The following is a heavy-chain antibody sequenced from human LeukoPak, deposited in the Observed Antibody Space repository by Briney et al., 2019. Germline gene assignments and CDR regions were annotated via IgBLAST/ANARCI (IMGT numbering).Heavy chain of an antibody. CDR1: GGSFSGHY. CDR3: ARPRYGSGSLDS. J-gene: IGHJ4*02. Sequence: KSSETLSLTCVVYGGSFSGHYWTWIRQPPGKGLEWIGEINHSGSTTYNPSLNSRVTISVDTSKNQFSLRLSSVTAADTAVYYCARPRYGSGSLDSWGQGTLVTVSS. V-gene: IGHV4-34*01. CDR2: INHSGST. D-gene: IGHD3-10*01.